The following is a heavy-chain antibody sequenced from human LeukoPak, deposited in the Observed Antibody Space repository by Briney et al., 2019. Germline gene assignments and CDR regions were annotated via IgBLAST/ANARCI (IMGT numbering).Heavy chain of an antibody. CDR2: ISSSSSTI. D-gene: IGHD6-19*01. J-gene: IGHJ5*02. CDR1: GFTFSSYS. CDR3: ARDYSSGWSARPYNWFDP. V-gene: IGHV3-48*01. Sequence: GGSLRLSCAASGFTFSSYSMNWVRQAPGKGLEWVSYISSSSSTIYYADSVKGRFTISRDNAKNSLYLQMNSLRAEETAVYYCARDYSSGWSARPYNWFDPWGQGTLVTVSS.